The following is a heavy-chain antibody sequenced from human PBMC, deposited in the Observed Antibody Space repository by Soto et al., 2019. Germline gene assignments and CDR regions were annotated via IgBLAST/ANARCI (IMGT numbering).Heavy chain of an antibody. V-gene: IGHV1-69*13. Sequence: GASVKVSCKASGGTFSSYAISWVRQAPGQGLEWMGGIIPIFGTANYAQKFQGRVTITADESTSTAYMELSSPRSEDTAVYYCARRKDYYYGMDVWGQGTTVTVYS. CDR1: GGTFSSYA. J-gene: IGHJ6*02. CDR3: ARRKDYYYGMDV. CDR2: IIPIFGTA.